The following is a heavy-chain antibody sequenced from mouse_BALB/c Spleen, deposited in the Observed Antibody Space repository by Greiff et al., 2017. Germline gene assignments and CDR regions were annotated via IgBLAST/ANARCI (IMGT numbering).Heavy chain of an antibody. V-gene: IGHV14-4*02. CDR2: IDPENGDT. CDR3: NARYDRFAY. Sequence: EVNLVESGAELVRSGASVKLSCTASGFNIKDYYMHWVKQRPEQGLEWIGWIDPENGDTEYAPKFQGKATMTADTSSNTAYLQLSSLTSEDTAVYYCNARYDRFAYWGQGTLVTVSA. D-gene: IGHD2-14*01. CDR1: GFNIKDYY. J-gene: IGHJ3*01.